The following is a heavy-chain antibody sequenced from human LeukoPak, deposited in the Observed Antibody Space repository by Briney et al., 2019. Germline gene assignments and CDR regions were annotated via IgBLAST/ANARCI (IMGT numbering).Heavy chain of an antibody. J-gene: IGHJ4*02. D-gene: IGHD3-3*01. CDR1: GYTFTGYY. CDR2: INPNSGGT. V-gene: IGHV1-2*02. CDR3: ARARYDFWSGYYLDY. Sequence: ASVKVSCKASGYTFTGYYMHWVRQAPGQGLEWMGWINPNSGGTNYAQKFQGRVTMTRDTSISTAYMELSRLRSDDTAVYYCARARYDFWSGYYLDYWGQGTPVTVSS.